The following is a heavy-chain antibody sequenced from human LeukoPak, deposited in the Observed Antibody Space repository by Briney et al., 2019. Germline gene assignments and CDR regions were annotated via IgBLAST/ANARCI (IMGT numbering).Heavy chain of an antibody. Sequence: GGSLRLSCAASGLTFSSFAMTWVRQAPGKGLEWVAFVSYDGRISSHADFVKGRFTISRDNSKNTLYLQMNSLRAEDTALYFCARDLSRTYTVDYWGQGTLVTVSS. D-gene: IGHD2-2*02. J-gene: IGHJ4*02. V-gene: IGHV3-30*04. CDR1: GLTFSSFA. CDR2: VSYDGRI. CDR3: ARDLSRTYTVDY.